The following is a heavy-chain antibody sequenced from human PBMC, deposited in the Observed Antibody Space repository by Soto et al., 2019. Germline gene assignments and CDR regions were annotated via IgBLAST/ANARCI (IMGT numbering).Heavy chain of an antibody. CDR2: IYPGDSDT. Sequence: GESLKISCKGSGYSFTSYWIGWVRQMPGKGLEWMGIIYPGDSDTRYSPSFQGQVTISADKSISTAYLQWSSLKASDTAMYYCARSEWLRNYYYGMDVWGQGTTVTVSS. J-gene: IGHJ6*02. CDR3: ARSEWLRNYYYGMDV. V-gene: IGHV5-51*01. CDR1: GYSFTSYW. D-gene: IGHD5-12*01.